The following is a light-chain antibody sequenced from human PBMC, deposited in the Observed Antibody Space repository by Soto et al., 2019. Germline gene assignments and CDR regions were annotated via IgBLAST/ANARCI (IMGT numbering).Light chain of an antibody. CDR3: QSFDSGLSGAL. Sequence: QSVLTQPPSVSGAPGQRVTISCTGSSSNIGAGYDVHWYQQHHGTAPRLLIYGATHRPSGVPERFSGSRSGSSASLTITGLQTEDESFYHCQSFDSGLSGALFGGGTKLTIL. J-gene: IGLJ2*01. V-gene: IGLV1-40*01. CDR2: GAT. CDR1: SSNIGAGYD.